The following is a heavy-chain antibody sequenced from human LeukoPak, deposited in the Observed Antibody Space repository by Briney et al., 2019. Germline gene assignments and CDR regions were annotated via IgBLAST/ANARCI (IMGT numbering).Heavy chain of an antibody. V-gene: IGHV3-30*18. CDR3: AKPNTYYYDSSGYYYFDY. J-gene: IGHJ4*02. CDR2: ISYDGSNK. Sequence: PGGSLRLSCAASGFTFSSYGMHWVRQAPGKGLEWVAVISYDGSNKYYADSVKGRFTIPRDNSKNTLYLQMNSLRAEDTAVYYCAKPNTYYYDSSGYYYFDYWGQGTLVTVSS. D-gene: IGHD3-22*01. CDR1: GFTFSSYG.